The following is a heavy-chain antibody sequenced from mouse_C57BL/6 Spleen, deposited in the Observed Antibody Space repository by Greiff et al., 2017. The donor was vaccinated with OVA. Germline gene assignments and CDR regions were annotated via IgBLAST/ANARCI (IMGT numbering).Heavy chain of an antibody. CDR3: ARSNWDEGFAY. V-gene: IGHV2-2*01. D-gene: IGHD4-1*01. J-gene: IGHJ3*01. Sequence: VQLQQSGPGLVQPSQSLSITCTVSGFSLTSYGVHWVRQSPGKGLEWLGVIWSGGSTDYNAAFISRLSISKDNSKSQVFFKMNSLQADDTAIYYCARSNWDEGFAYWGQGTLVTVSA. CDR1: GFSLTSYG. CDR2: IWSGGST.